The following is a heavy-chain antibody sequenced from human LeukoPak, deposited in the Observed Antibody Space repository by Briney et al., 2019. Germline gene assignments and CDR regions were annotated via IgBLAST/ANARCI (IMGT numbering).Heavy chain of an antibody. D-gene: IGHD3-10*01. CDR1: GYTFTCYY. CDR3: ARKIARGSFDP. Sequence: ASLKVSCKASGYTFTCYYMHWVRQAPGQGLEWMGWINPNSGGTNYAQKFQGRVTMTRDTSISTAYMELSRLRSDDTAVYYCARKIARGSFDPWGQGTLVTVSS. J-gene: IGHJ5*02. CDR2: INPNSGGT. V-gene: IGHV1-2*02.